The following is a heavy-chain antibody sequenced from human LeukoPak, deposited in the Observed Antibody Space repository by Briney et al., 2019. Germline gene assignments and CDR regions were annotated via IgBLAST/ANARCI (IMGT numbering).Heavy chain of an antibody. CDR3: ARVWDGYNYSNDY. V-gene: IGHV4-34*01. D-gene: IGHD5-24*01. J-gene: IGHJ4*02. CDR2: INHSGST. CDR1: GGPFSGYY. Sequence: SETLSLTCAVYGGPFSGYYWSWIRQPPGKGLEWIGEINHSGSTNYNPSLKSRVTISVDTSKSQLSLKLSSVTAADTAVYYCARVWDGYNYSNDYWGQGTLVTVSS.